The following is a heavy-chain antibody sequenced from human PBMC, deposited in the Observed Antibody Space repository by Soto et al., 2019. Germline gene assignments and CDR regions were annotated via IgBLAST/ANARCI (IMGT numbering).Heavy chain of an antibody. CDR3: SKTLGPSAIHPFS. Sequence: GGSLRLSCAASGFTFSTYAMTWVRQAPGKGLEWVSAIYSSGVTYYADSVKGRFTVSRDDSKNTLYLQVNILRAEDTAVYYCSKTLGPSAIHPFSWGQGTLVTVSS. V-gene: IGHV3-23*01. D-gene: IGHD2-2*02. CDR1: GFTFSTYA. CDR2: IYSSGVT. J-gene: IGHJ5*02.